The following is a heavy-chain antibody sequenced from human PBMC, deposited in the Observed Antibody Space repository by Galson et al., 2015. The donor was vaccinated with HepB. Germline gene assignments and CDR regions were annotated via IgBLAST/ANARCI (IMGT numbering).Heavy chain of an antibody. V-gene: IGHV1-69*01. CDR2: VIPIFGTA. CDR1: GGTFSSYA. D-gene: IGHD6-19*01. CDR3: ASGSWLVENTHIGMDV. J-gene: IGHJ6*02. Sequence: QSGAEVKKPGESLKISCKASGGTFSSYAISWVRQTPGQGLEWMGGVIPIFGTANYAQKFQGRVTITADESTSTAYMELSSLRSEDTAVYYCASGSWLVENTHIGMDVWGQGTTVTVSS.